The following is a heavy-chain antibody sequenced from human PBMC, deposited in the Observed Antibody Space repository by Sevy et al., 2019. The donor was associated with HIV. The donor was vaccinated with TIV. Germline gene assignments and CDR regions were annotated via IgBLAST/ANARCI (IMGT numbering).Heavy chain of an antibody. CDR2: IRGGGTT. J-gene: IGHJ4*02. CDR1: GFIVTSNY. D-gene: IGHD1-7*01. Sequence: GGSLRLSCAASGFIVTSNYMSWVRQAPGKGLEWVSVIRGGGTTQYADSVKGRFTISRDNSKNTLYLQMNTLRAEDTAVYYCARTPIGNYVDYFDYWGQGTLVTVSS. CDR3: ARTPIGNYVDYFDY. V-gene: IGHV3-53*01.